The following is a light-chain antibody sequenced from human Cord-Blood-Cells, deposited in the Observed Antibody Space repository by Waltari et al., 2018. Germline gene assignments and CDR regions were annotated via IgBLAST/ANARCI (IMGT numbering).Light chain of an antibody. CDR3: QQYNSYSWT. Sequence: DIQMTQFPSTLSASVGDRDTVTCRASQSIGRWLAWYQQKPGKAPKLLIYKASSLESGVPSRFSVSGSGTEFTLTISSLQPDDFATYYCQQYNSYSWTFGQGTKVEIK. CDR2: KAS. CDR1: QSIGRW. V-gene: IGKV1-5*03. J-gene: IGKJ1*01.